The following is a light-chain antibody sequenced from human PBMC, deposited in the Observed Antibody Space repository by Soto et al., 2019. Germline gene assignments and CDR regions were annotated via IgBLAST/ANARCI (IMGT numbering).Light chain of an antibody. CDR1: SSDVGGYNY. V-gene: IGLV2-14*01. Sequence: QSALTQPASVSVSPGQSITISCTGTSSDVGGYNYVSWYQQHPGKAPKLMIYEVSNRPSGVSNRFSGSKSGNTASLTISGLQAEDEADYYCSSYTSSSTPVVFGGGTKVTVL. CDR2: EVS. CDR3: SSYTSSSTPVV. J-gene: IGLJ2*01.